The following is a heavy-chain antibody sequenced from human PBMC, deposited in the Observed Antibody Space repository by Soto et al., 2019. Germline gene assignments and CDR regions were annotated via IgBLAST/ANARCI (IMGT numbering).Heavy chain of an antibody. CDR2: ISDSGGRT. Sequence: EVQLLESGGGLVQPGGSLRLSCVASGFTFSIYAMGWVRQAPGKGLEWVSVISDSGGRTEYADSVKGRFTISRDNSKNTLYVQMNSLRADDTAVYYCAKDLGYDGSGIEIWGQGTLVTVSP. D-gene: IGHD3-10*01. V-gene: IGHV3-23*01. CDR3: AKDLGYDGSGIEI. J-gene: IGHJ4*02. CDR1: GFTFSIYA.